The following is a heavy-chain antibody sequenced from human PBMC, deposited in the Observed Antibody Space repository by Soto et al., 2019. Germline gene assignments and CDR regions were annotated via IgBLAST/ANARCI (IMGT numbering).Heavy chain of an antibody. V-gene: IGHV3-23*01. CDR1: GFTFSSYA. Sequence: GGSLRLSCAASGFTFSSYAMMWVRQAPGKGLEWVSAISGSGGSTYYADSVKGRFTISRDNSKKTLYLRMNSLRADDTAVYYCAKARIRKSSGWPKWSGFDYWRQGPLVSASS. CDR3: AKARIRKSSGWPKWSGFDY. J-gene: IGHJ4*02. CDR2: ISGSGGST. D-gene: IGHD6-19*01.